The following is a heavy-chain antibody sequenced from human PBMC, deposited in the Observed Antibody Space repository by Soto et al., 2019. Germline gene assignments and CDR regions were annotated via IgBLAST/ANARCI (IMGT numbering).Heavy chain of an antibody. D-gene: IGHD5-18*01. CDR3: AKEEATRGYSFLTAY. Sequence: PGGSLRLSCAASGFTFSSHRMHWIRHAPGKGLEWVAVISYDGNHTYYADSVKGRFTISRDDSKNTLYLQMNSLRAEDTALYYCAKEEATRGYSFLTAYGGQGTLVTVSS. CDR1: GFTFSSHR. CDR2: ISYDGNHT. J-gene: IGHJ4*02. V-gene: IGHV3-30*18.